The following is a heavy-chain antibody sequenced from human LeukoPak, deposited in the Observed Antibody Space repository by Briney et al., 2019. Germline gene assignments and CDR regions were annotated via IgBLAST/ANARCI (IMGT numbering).Heavy chain of an antibody. CDR1: GDSISSSNCY. CDR3: ARDGNAL. V-gene: IGHV4-39*07. J-gene: IGHJ4*02. D-gene: IGHD1-1*01. Sequence: SETLSLTCTVSGDSISSSNCYWGWIRQPPGKGLEWIGSIYFSGGTYYNPSLKSRVTISIDTSKNQFSLKLRSVTAADTAVYYCARDGNALWGQGTLVTVSS. CDR2: IYFSGGT.